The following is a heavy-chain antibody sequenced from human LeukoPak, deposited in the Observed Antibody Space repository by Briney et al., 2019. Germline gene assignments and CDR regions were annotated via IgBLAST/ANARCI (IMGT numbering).Heavy chain of an antibody. CDR3: ARSGDSPLSY. V-gene: IGHV4-59*01. CDR1: GGSISSYY. J-gene: IGHJ4*02. CDR2: IYYSGST. D-gene: IGHD2-21*01. Sequence: SETLSLTCTVSGGSISSYYWSWIRQPPGKGLEWIGYIYYSGSTNYNPSLKSRVTISVDTSKNQFSLKLSSVTVADTAVYYCARSGDSPLSYWGQGTLVTVSS.